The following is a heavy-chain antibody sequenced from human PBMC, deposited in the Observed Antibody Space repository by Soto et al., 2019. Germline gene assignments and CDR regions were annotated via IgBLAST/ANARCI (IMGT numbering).Heavy chain of an antibody. CDR1: GFTFSSYW. Sequence: PGGSLRLSCAASGFTFSSYWMSWVRQAPGKGLEWVANIKQDGGEKYYVDSVKGRFTISGDNAKNSLYLQMNSLRAEDTAVYYCARTKANKWFDPWGQGTLVTVSS. CDR2: IKQDGGEK. D-gene: IGHD1-26*01. CDR3: ARTKANKWFDP. J-gene: IGHJ5*02. V-gene: IGHV3-7*03.